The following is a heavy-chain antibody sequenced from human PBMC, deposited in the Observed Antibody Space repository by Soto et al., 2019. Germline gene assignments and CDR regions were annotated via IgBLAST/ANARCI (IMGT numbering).Heavy chain of an antibody. Sequence: ASVKVSCKASGGTFSSYAISWVRQAPGQGLEWMGGIIPIFGTANYAQKFQGRVTITADESTSTAYMELSSLRSEDTAVYYCARGTVTTASYYYYYYVMDVWGQGTTVTVSS. CDR1: GGTFSSYA. D-gene: IGHD4-4*01. CDR3: ARGTVTTASYYYYYYVMDV. J-gene: IGHJ6*02. CDR2: IIPIFGTA. V-gene: IGHV1-69*13.